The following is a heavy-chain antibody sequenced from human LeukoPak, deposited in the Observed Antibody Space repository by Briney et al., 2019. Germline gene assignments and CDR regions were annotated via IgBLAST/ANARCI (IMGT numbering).Heavy chain of an antibody. V-gene: IGHV4-39*07. CDR3: ARLVVPAAMGFLYGDWYFDL. J-gene: IGHJ2*01. D-gene: IGHD2-2*01. CDR1: VGSISSSSYY. Sequence: PSETLSLTCTVSVGSISSSSYYWGWIRQPPGKGLEWIGSIYYSGSTYYNPSLKSRVTISVGTSKNQFSLKLSSVTAADTAVYYCARLVVPAAMGFLYGDWYFDLWGRGTLVTASS. CDR2: IYYSGST.